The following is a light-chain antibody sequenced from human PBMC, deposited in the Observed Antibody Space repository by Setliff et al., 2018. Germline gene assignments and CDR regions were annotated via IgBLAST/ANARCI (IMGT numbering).Light chain of an antibody. J-gene: IGLJ3*02. CDR1: SSDVGGYNY. Sequence: QSVLTQPRSVSGSPGQSVTISCTGTSSDVGGYNYVSWYQQHPGKAPKLMIYDVDKRPSGVPDRFSGSKSGNTASLTISGLQAEDEADYYCCSYAGNYLNWVFGGGTK. CDR3: CSYAGNYLNWV. CDR2: DVD. V-gene: IGLV2-11*01.